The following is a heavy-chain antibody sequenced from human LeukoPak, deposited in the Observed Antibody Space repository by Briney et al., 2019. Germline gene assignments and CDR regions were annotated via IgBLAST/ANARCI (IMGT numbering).Heavy chain of an antibody. Sequence: GGSLRLSCAASGFTVSSNYMSWVRQAPGKGLEWVSVIYSGGSTYYADSVNGRFTISRDNSKNTLYLQMNSLRAEDTAVYYCARVLYSYGLEYFDYWGQGTLVTVSS. V-gene: IGHV3-66*02. CDR1: GFTVSSNY. CDR3: ARVLYSYGLEYFDY. D-gene: IGHD5-18*01. J-gene: IGHJ4*02. CDR2: IYSGGST.